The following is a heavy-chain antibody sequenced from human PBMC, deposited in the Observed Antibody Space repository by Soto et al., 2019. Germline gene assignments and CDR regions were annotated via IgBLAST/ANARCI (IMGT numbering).Heavy chain of an antibody. CDR3: ARAVITFGGVIQYYFDY. CDR2: INPSGGST. V-gene: IGHV1-46*01. CDR1: GYTFTSYY. D-gene: IGHD3-16*02. Sequence: QVQLVQSGAEVKKPGASVKVSCKASGYTFTSYYMHWVRQAPGQGLEWMGIINPSGGSTSYAQKFQGRGTMTRDTSTSTVYMELSSLRSEDTAVYYCARAVITFGGVIQYYFDYWGQGTLVTVSS. J-gene: IGHJ4*02.